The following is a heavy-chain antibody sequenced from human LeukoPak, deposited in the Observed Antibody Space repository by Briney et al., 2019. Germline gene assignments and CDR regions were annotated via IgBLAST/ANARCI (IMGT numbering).Heavy chain of an antibody. J-gene: IGHJ4*02. Sequence: GASVKVSCKASGYTFIAYYIHWVRQAPGQGLEWMGIINPSGGSTTCAQNFQGRVTMTRDTSTSAVYMELSSLGSEDTAVYYCARGGSLAVAPHLYYFDYWGQGTLVTVSS. D-gene: IGHD6-19*01. CDR3: ARGGSLAVAPHLYYFDY. CDR1: GYTFIAYY. V-gene: IGHV1-46*01. CDR2: INPSGGST.